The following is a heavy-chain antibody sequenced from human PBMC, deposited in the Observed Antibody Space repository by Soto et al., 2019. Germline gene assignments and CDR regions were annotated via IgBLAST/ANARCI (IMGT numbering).Heavy chain of an antibody. Sequence: SETLSLTCTVSGGSISSYYWSWIRQPPGKGLEWIGYIYYSGSTNYNPSLKSRVTISVDTSKNQFSLKLSSVTAADTAVYYCERTLLTGRNSVELGYWGQGTLVTVSS. D-gene: IGHD1-20*01. J-gene: IGHJ4*02. V-gene: IGHV4-59*01. CDR3: ERTLLTGRNSVELGY. CDR2: IYYSGST. CDR1: GGSISSYY.